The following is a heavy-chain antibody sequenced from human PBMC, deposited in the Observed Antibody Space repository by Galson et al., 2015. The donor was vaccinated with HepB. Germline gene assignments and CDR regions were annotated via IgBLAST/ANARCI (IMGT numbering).Heavy chain of an antibody. D-gene: IGHD2-15*01. Sequence: LTCTVSGGFISSSSYYWGWIRQPPGKGLEWIGRIYYSGSTYYNPSLTNRVTISVDTSKTQFSLKLSSVTAADTAVSYCSRACGGRRRRYYFDYWGQGTLVTVSS. CDR3: SRACGGRRRRYYFDY. CDR2: IYYSGST. CDR1: GGFISSSSYY. J-gene: IGHJ4*02. V-gene: IGHV4-39*07.